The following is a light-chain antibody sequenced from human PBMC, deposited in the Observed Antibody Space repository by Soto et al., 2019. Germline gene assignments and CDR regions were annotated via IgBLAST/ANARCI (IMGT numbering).Light chain of an antibody. J-gene: IGKJ2*01. Sequence: EIVLTQSPGTLSLSPGERVTLSCRASQSINNNYLAWYQHKPGQAPRLIVYGASVRATGIPDRFSGSGSGTDFTLTISRLEPEDFAVYYCQQYSSLYTFGQGTKLEIK. V-gene: IGKV3-20*01. CDR2: GAS. CDR3: QQYSSLYT. CDR1: QSINNNY.